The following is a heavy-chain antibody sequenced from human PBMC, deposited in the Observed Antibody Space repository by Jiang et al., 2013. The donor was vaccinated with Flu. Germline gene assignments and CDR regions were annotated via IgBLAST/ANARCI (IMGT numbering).Heavy chain of an antibody. CDR2: IYPDDSDT. CDR1: GYSFTNNW. J-gene: IGHJ3*02. D-gene: IGHD1-1*01. CDR3: ARGPDYSYWNDKGTNGAFDI. Sequence: GAEVKKPGESLKISCKASGYSFTNNWIGWVRQVPGKGLEWMGIIYPDDSDTRYSPSFQGQVIISADKSISTAYLQWSSLKASDTAMYYCARGPDYSYWNDKGTNGAFDIWGQGTKVTVSS. V-gene: IGHV5-51*01.